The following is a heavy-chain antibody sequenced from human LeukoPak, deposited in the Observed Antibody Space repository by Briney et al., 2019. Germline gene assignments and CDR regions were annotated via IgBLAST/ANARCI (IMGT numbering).Heavy chain of an antibody. J-gene: IGHJ4*02. D-gene: IGHD5-18*01. Sequence: GETLSLTCAVSGFTISSDCYSCVRQHPGGELVGVANIKQDGSENYYLDSVKGRFTISRDNAKNSLYLQMNSLRAEDTAVYYCAGDTGYSYGSPHFDYWGQRTLVTVS. V-gene: IGHV3-7*01. CDR3: AGDTGYSYGSPHFDY. CDR1: GFTISSDC. CDR2: IKQDGSEN.